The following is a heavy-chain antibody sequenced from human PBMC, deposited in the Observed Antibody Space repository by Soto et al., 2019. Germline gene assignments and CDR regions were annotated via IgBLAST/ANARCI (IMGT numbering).Heavy chain of an antibody. CDR2: ISTTSSYI. CDR1: GFTFSSYS. D-gene: IGHD3-3*01. CDR3: ARDGDDFWSGYPDY. V-gene: IGHV3-21*06. Sequence: EVQLVESGGGLVKPGGSLRLSCAASGFTFSSYSMNWVRQAPGKGLEWVSYISTTSSYIYYADSVKGRFTISRDNAKNSVYLQMNSLRAEDTAVHYCARDGDDFWSGYPDYWGQGTLVTVSS. J-gene: IGHJ4*02.